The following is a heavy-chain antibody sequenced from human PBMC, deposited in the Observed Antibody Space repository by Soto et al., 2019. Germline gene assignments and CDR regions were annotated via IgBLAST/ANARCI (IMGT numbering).Heavy chain of an antibody. Sequence: GGSLRLSCAASGFTVSSHYMSWVRQTPGKGLEWVSILYASDSTFYADSVEGRFTISRDNSKNTVYLQLNSLRAEDTAVYYCATTVTRLIAFDVWGQGTLVTV. J-gene: IGHJ3*01. CDR2: LYASDST. CDR1: GFTVSSHY. D-gene: IGHD4-17*01. V-gene: IGHV3-53*01. CDR3: ATTVTRLIAFDV.